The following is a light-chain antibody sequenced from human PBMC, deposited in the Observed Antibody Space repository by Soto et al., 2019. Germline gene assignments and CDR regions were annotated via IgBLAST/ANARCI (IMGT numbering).Light chain of an antibody. Sequence: DIVMTQSPDSLAVSLGERATINCKSTQSVLYSSNNNNYLAWYQQKPGQPPKLPIYWASTRESGVPDRFSGSGSGTDFTLTISSLQADDVAVYYCQQYYSTPWTFGQGTKVEIK. CDR2: WAS. CDR3: QQYYSTPWT. V-gene: IGKV4-1*01. J-gene: IGKJ1*01. CDR1: QSVLYSSNNNNY.